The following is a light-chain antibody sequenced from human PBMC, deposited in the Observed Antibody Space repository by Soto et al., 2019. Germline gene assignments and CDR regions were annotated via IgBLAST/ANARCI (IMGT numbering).Light chain of an antibody. CDR3: QQRSNWPPT. J-gene: IGKJ4*01. CDR2: DAS. Sequence: EIVLTQSPATLSFSPGERATLSCRASQSVSSYLAWYQQKPGQAPRLLIYDASTRATGIPARFSGSGSGTDFTLTITSLEPEDFAVYYCQQRSNWPPTFGRGTKVDI. CDR1: QSVSSY. V-gene: IGKV3-11*01.